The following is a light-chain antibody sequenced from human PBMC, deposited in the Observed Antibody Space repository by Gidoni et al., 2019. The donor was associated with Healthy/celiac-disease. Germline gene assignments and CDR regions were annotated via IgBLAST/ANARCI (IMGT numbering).Light chain of an antibody. CDR1: ESISSW. J-gene: IGKJ2*01. V-gene: IGKV1-5*03. CDR2: KAS. CDR3: QQYNSYSYT. Sequence: DIHMTQSPSTLSASVGDRVTITCRTSESISSWLAWYQQKPGNAPKLLIYKASSLESGVPSRFSGSGSGTEFTLNISSLQPDDFATYYCQQYNSYSYTFGQGTKLEIK.